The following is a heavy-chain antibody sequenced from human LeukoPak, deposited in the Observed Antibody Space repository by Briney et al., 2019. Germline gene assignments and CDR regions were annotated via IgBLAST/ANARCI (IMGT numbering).Heavy chain of an antibody. CDR3: TSSDMNGYGMDV. Sequence: GESLKISCKGSGYSFTSYWISWVRQMPGKGLEWMGRIDPSDSYTNYSPSFQGHVTISADKSISTAYLQWSSLKASDTAMYYCTSSDMNGYGMDVWGKGTTVTVSS. CDR1: GYSFTSYW. V-gene: IGHV5-10-1*01. J-gene: IGHJ6*04. CDR2: IDPSDSYT. D-gene: IGHD3-9*01.